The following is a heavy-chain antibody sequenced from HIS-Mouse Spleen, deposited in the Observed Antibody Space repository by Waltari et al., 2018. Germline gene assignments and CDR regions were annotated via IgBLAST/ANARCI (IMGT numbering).Heavy chain of an antibody. V-gene: IGHV1-2*02. Sequence: VQSGAEVKKPGASVKVSCKASGYTFTGYYMHWVRQAPGQGLEWMGWINPNSGGTNYAQKFQGRVTMTRDTSISTAYMELSRLRSDDTAVYYCARDYDCSSTSCPPRNYYGMDVWGQGTTVTVSS. D-gene: IGHD2-2*01. CDR2: INPNSGGT. CDR1: GYTFTGYY. CDR3: ARDYDCSSTSCPPRNYYGMDV. J-gene: IGHJ6*02.